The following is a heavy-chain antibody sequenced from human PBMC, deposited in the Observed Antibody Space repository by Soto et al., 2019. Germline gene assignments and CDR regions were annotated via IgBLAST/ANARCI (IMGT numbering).Heavy chain of an antibody. CDR3: ATVTMTSENAFDI. J-gene: IGHJ3*02. V-gene: IGHV1-46*01. CDR2: VNPSGGST. Sequence: QVQLVQSGAEVKKPGASVKVSCKASGSGYSFSNYYMHWVRQAPGQGLEWMGIVNPSGGSTSYAQKFQGRVTMTGDTSTSTVYMELSSLRSEDTAVYYCATVTMTSENAFDIWGQGTMVTVSS. D-gene: IGHD3-22*01. CDR1: GSGYSFSNYY.